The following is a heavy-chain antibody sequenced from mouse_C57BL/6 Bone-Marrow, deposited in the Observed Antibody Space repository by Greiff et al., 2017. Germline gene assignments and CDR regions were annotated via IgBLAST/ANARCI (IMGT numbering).Heavy chain of an antibody. J-gene: IGHJ3*01. V-gene: IGHV1-64*01. CDR3: ARGVLPEAY. CDR1: GYTFTSYW. D-gene: IGHD2-12*01. Sequence: QVQLKQPGAELVKPGASVKLSCKASGYTFTSYWMHWVKQRPGQGLEWIGMIHPNSGSTNYNEKFKSKATLTVDKSSSTAYMQLSSRTSEDSSVYYCARGVLPEAYWGQGTLVTVSA. CDR2: IHPNSGST.